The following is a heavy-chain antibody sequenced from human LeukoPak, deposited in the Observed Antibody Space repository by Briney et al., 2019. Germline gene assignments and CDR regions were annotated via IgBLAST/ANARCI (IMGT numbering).Heavy chain of an antibody. CDR2: IYTSGST. J-gene: IGHJ4*02. Sequence: EPSETLSLTCTVSGGSISSGSYYWSWIRQPAGKGLEWIGRIYTSGSTNYNPSLKSRVTISVDTSKNQFSLKLSSVTAADTAVYYCARDRYYYDSSGYLTDYFDYWGQGTLVTVSS. V-gene: IGHV4-61*02. D-gene: IGHD3-22*01. CDR1: GGSISSGSYY. CDR3: ARDRYYYDSSGYLTDYFDY.